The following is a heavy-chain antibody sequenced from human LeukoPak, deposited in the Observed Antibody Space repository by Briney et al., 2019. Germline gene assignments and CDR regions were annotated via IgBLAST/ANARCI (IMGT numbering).Heavy chain of an antibody. CDR3: ARPQNPEIYGYGGFDI. D-gene: IGHD5-18*01. V-gene: IGHV3-74*01. CDR2: INTNGRDT. Sequence: GGSLRLSCAASGFTLSSYWMHWVRQAPGKGLVWVSRINTNGRDTHYAGSVKGRFTISRDNARNTLYLQMNSLRAEDTAVYYCARPQNPEIYGYGGFDIWGQGTMVTVSS. CDR1: GFTLSSYW. J-gene: IGHJ3*02.